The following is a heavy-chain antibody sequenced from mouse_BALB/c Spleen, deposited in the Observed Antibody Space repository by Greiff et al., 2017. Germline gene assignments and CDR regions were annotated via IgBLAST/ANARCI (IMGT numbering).Heavy chain of an antibody. CDR1: GFTFSSYG. J-gene: IGHJ4*01. V-gene: IGHV5-6-3*01. Sequence: EVQLVESGGGLVKPGGSLKLSCAASGFTFSSYGMSWVRQTPDKRLELVATINSNGGSTYYPDSVKGRFTISRDNAKNTLYLQMSSLKSEDTAMYYCARDPPYYAMDYWGQGTSVTVSS. CDR2: INSNGGST. CDR3: ARDPPYYAMDY.